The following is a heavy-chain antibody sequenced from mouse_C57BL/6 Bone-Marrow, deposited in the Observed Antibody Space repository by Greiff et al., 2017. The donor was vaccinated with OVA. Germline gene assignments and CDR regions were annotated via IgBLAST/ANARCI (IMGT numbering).Heavy chain of an antibody. CDR2: IYPVSGST. V-gene: IGHV1-55*01. CDR1: GYTFTSYW. Sequence: QVQLQQPGAELVKPGASVKLSCKASGYTFTSYWMHWVKQRPGQGLEWIGDIYPVSGSTTHNEKFKSKATLTVDTSSSTAYMQLSSLTSEDSAVYYCARLGTTAHAMDYWGQGTSVTVSS. D-gene: IGHD1-2*01. CDR3: ARLGTTAHAMDY. J-gene: IGHJ4*01.